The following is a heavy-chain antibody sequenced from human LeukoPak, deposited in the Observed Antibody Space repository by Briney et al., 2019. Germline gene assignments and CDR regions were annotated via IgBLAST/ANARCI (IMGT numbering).Heavy chain of an antibody. CDR3: AGLHSSGWYGFDY. V-gene: IGHV3-30*04. CDR1: GFTFSLYT. D-gene: IGHD6-19*01. CDR2: ISYDGSDK. J-gene: IGHJ4*02. Sequence: GGSLRLSCAASGFTFSLYTMHWVRQAPGKGLEWVAVISYDGSDKYYADSVKGRFTISRDNSKNTLYLQMNSLRAEDTAVYYCAGLHSSGWYGFDYWGQGTLVTVSS.